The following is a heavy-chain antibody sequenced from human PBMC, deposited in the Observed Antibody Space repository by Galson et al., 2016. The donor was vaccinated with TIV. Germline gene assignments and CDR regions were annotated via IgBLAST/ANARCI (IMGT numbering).Heavy chain of an antibody. CDR1: GGSFSSYV. J-gene: IGHJ6*02. CDR3: ATDRNKAMDTYYYYYGVDV. CDR2: IIPLFGSA. V-gene: IGHV1-69*13. D-gene: IGHD2/OR15-2a*01. Sequence: SVKVSCKASGGSFSSYVLNWVRQAPGQGLEWMGNIIPLFGSANYAQKFQDRVTITADESTSTAYMELSRLRSEDTAIYYCATDRNKAMDTYYYYYGVDVWGQGTTVTVSS.